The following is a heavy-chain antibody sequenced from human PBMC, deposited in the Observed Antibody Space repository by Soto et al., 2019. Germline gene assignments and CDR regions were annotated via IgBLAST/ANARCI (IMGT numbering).Heavy chain of an antibody. CDR3: ARVGSSIATRPFDY. Sequence: SETLSLTCTVSCGSISSCDYYWSWIRQPPGKGLEWIGYIYYSGSTYYNPSLKSRVTISVDTSKNQFSLKLSSVTAADTAVYYCARVGSSIATRPFDYWGQGTLVTVS. D-gene: IGHD6-6*01. CDR2: IYYSGST. J-gene: IGHJ4*02. CDR1: CGSISSCDYY. V-gene: IGHV4-30-4*01.